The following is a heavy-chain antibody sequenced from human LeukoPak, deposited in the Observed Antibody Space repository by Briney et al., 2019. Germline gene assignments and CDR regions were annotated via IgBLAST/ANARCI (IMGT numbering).Heavy chain of an antibody. J-gene: IGHJ4*02. CDR3: AKAGIAVPATPEY. Sequence: GGSLRLSCAVSGFSVSSYGMSWVRQAPGKGLEWISAISVNGETTYYANSVKGRFIISRDNSENTLYLQMNSLRAEDTAVYYCAKAGIAVPATPEYCGQGTQVTVSS. D-gene: IGHD6-19*01. V-gene: IGHV3-23*01. CDR2: ISVNGETT. CDR1: GFSVSSYG.